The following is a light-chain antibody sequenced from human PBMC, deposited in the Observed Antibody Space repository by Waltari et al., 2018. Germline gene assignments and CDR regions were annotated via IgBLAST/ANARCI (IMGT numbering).Light chain of an antibody. Sequence: QSALTQPPSASGSPGQSVTISCTGTSSDVGGYNYVSWYQQHPGKAPNFMIYEVSKRPSGVPDRFSGSKSGNTASLTVSGLQAEDEADYYCSSYAGSDSWVFGGGTKLTVL. CDR1: SSDVGGYNY. J-gene: IGLJ3*02. V-gene: IGLV2-8*01. CDR3: SSYAGSDSWV. CDR2: EVS.